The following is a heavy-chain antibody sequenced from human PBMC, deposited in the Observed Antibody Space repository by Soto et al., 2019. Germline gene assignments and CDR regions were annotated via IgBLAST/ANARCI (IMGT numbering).Heavy chain of an antibody. CDR3: ARTYSSSSSYFYYYIDV. Sequence: VASVKVSCKASGYTFTSYDVNWVRQATGQGLEWMGWMNPNSGNTGYAQKFQGRVTMTRNTSIGTAYMELSSLRSEDTAVYYCARTYSSSSSYFYYYIDVWGKGTTVTVSS. V-gene: IGHV1-8*01. J-gene: IGHJ6*03. CDR1: GYTFTSYD. CDR2: MNPNSGNT. D-gene: IGHD6-6*01.